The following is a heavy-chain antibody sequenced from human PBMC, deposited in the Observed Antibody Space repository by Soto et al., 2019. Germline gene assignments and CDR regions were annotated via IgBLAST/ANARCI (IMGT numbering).Heavy chain of an antibody. Sequence: SETLSLTCTVSGGSISSSSYYWGWIRQPPGKGLEWIGSIYYSGSTYYNPSLKSRVTISVDTSKNQFSLKLSSVTAADTAVYYCASTYCISTSCTGENFDYCGQGTLVTVSS. CDR1: GGSISSSSYY. D-gene: IGHD2-2*01. CDR3: ASTYCISTSCTGENFDY. J-gene: IGHJ4*02. CDR2: IYYSGST. V-gene: IGHV4-39*01.